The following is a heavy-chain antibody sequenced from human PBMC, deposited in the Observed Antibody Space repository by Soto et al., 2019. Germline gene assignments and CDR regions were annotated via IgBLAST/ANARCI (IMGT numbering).Heavy chain of an antibody. CDR1: GFSFSSYS. D-gene: IGHD2-2*01. CDR3: ARLGYCSSATCKYYFYYYGMDV. Sequence: GGSLRLSCEASGFSFSSYSMNWVRQAPGKGLEWVSFISGRGTTTFYADSVKARFTVSRDNAKNSLYLEVNSLRDEDTAVYYCARLGYCSSATCKYYFYYYGMDVWCQGTTVTVSS. CDR2: ISGRGTTT. V-gene: IGHV3-48*02. J-gene: IGHJ6*02.